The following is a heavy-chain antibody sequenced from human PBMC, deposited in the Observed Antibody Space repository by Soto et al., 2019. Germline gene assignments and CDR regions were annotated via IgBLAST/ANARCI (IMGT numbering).Heavy chain of an antibody. D-gene: IGHD3-10*01. CDR1: GGTFSSDS. V-gene: IGHV1-69*14. CDR3: APMAFYYGSGGT. CDR2: IIPVLGAP. J-gene: IGHJ5*02. Sequence: QVQLVQSGAEVKKSGSSVKVSCKASGGTFSSDSISWVRQAPGQGLEWMGGIIPVLGAPDYAQKFQGRVTITADKSTSTGSITLSSLKPEDTAVYYCAPMAFYYGSGGTWGQGTLVTVSS.